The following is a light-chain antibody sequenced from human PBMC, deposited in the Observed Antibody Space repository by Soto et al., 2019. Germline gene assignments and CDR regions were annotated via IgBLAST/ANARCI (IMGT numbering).Light chain of an antibody. CDR2: DTA. Sequence: TVMTQSPATLSVSPSEIATVSFKARRSVGSTLAWYHHKPGRAPRLRMYDTATRATGSPPRCSGSGSGTDFTLTISRLEPEDFAVYYCQQYGSSPLQTFGQGTKVDIK. CDR1: RSVGST. J-gene: IGKJ1*01. CDR3: QQYGSSPLQT. V-gene: IGKV3-15*01.